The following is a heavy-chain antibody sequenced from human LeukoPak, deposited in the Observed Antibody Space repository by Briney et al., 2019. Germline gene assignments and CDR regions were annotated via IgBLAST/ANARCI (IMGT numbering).Heavy chain of an antibody. CDR3: GRLDMTRGVFIDY. V-gene: IGHV5-10-1*01. D-gene: IGHD3-10*01. CDR2: INPSDSYT. J-gene: IGHJ4*02. CDR1: GYSFTTYW. Sequence: GESLRISCKGSGYSFTTYWITWVRQMAGKGLEWMGRINPSDSYTKNSPSFQGHVSISADKSISTAYLQWSSLKASDTAMYYCGRLDMTRGVFIDYWGQGTLVTVSS.